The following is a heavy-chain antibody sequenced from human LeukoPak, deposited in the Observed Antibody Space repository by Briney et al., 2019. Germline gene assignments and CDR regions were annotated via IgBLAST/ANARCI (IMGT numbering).Heavy chain of an antibody. Sequence: ASVKVSCKASGYTFTSYDINWVRQATGQGLEWMGWMNPNSGNTGYAQKFQGRVTITRNTFISTAYMELSSLRSEDTAVYYCARGMGSSSWYWDAFDIWGQGTMVTVSS. J-gene: IGHJ3*02. CDR1: GYTFTSYD. D-gene: IGHD6-13*01. CDR2: MNPNSGNT. V-gene: IGHV1-8*03. CDR3: ARGMGSSSWYWDAFDI.